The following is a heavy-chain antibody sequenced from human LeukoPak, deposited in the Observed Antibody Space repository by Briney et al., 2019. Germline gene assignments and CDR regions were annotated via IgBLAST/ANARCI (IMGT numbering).Heavy chain of an antibody. D-gene: IGHD3-22*01. CDR3: VKDLGFGMIVPRGFHY. V-gene: IGHV3-9*01. J-gene: IGHJ4*02. CDR1: GFTFDDSA. CDR2: ISWSSDNF. Sequence: GGSLRLSCAASGFTFDDSAMHWVRQAPGKGLEWVSGISWSSDNFGYADSVKGRFTISRDNAEKSLYLEMNGLRAEDTAMYYCVKDLGFGMIVPRGFHYWGQGTLVSVSS.